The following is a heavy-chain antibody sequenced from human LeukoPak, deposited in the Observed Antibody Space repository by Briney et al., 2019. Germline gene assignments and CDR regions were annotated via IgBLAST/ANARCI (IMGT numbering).Heavy chain of an antibody. D-gene: IGHD2-15*01. CDR3: ARAPRMVYFDY. V-gene: IGHV3-21*04. CDR1: GFTLSSYS. CDR2: ISSISSYL. J-gene: IGHJ4*02. Sequence: PGGSLRLSCAASGFTLSSYSMNWVRQAPGKGLEWVSSISSISSYLFYADSVKGRFTISRDNSKNTLYLQMNSLRAEDTAVYYCARAPRMVYFDYWGQGTLVTVSS.